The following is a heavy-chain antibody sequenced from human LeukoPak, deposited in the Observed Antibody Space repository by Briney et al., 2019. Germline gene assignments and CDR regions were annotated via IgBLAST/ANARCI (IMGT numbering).Heavy chain of an antibody. CDR2: ISRSGDSM. CDR1: GLSFSNYY. J-gene: IGHJ4*02. V-gene: IGHV3-11*04. CDR3: ARDGDQMYEVYDY. Sequence: GGSLRLACAASGLSFSNYYMGWIRQAPGKGLEWVSYISRSGDSMPHADSVTGRCTRPRDKAKNVLFLEMNSMRAEDTAVYYCARDGDQMYEVYDYWGQGTLVTVSS. D-gene: IGHD1-14*01.